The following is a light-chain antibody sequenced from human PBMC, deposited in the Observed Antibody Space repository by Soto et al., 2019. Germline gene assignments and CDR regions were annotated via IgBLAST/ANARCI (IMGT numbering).Light chain of an antibody. V-gene: IGKV3-15*01. Sequence: EIVMTQSPATLSLSPGARANLSCRASQSVSSNLAWYQHNPGQAPRILIYGASTRDTGIPARFSGSGSGTEFTLTFSRLQSEDFEVYYCQQYNNWRVAFGQGTKVDIK. J-gene: IGKJ1*01. CDR2: GAS. CDR3: QQYNNWRVA. CDR1: QSVSSN.